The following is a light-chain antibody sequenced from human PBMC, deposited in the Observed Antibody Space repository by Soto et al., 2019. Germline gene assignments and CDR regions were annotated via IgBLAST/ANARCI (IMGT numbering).Light chain of an antibody. CDR3: QRYNDWPPWT. V-gene: IGKV3-15*01. J-gene: IGKJ1*01. CDR1: QSIGSD. Sequence: IVMTQSPAALSVSPGERATLFCRASQSIGSDLAWYQQKPGQAPRLLIHGASTRATGVPARFDGSGSGTDFTLTISSLQSEDFAVYYSQRYNDWPPWTFGQGNKV. CDR2: GAS.